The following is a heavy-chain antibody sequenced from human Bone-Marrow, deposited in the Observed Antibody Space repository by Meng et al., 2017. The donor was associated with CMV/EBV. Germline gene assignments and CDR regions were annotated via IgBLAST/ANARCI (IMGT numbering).Heavy chain of an antibody. CDR3: ARDYYQYYFDY. V-gene: IGHV3-23*01. Sequence: GESLKISCVASGFTFINYAMSWVRQAPGRGLEWVSAIGHKGDSTYYADSVKGRFTISRDNSKNTLFLQMNSLRAEDTAVYFCARDYYQYYFDYWGQGTLVTVSS. CDR1: GFTFINYA. CDR2: IGHKGDST. J-gene: IGHJ4*02. D-gene: IGHD3-10*01.